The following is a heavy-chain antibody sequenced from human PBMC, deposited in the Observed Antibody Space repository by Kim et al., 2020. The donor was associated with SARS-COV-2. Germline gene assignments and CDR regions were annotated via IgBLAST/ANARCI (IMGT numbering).Heavy chain of an antibody. J-gene: IGHJ4*02. V-gene: IGHV3-30*01. Sequence: GRFTITGDNSKNTRYLKMNSLRAEDTAVYYCARDALSRDIVVVVAANYFDYWGQGTLVTVSS. CDR3: ARDALSRDIVVVVAANYFDY. D-gene: IGHD2-15*01.